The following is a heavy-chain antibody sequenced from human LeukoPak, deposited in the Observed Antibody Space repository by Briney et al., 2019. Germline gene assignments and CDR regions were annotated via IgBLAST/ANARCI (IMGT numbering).Heavy chain of an antibody. V-gene: IGHV3-53*01. CDR3: ARDLYGVSHDY. Sequence: PGRSLRLSCAASGFTVSSNYMNWVRQAPGKGLEWVSVIYSSGSTYSADSVKGRFTISRDNSKNTLYLQMNSLRAEDTAVYYCARDLYGVSHDYGGQGTLVTVSA. D-gene: IGHD4-17*01. CDR2: IYSSGST. CDR1: GFTVSSNY. J-gene: IGHJ4*02.